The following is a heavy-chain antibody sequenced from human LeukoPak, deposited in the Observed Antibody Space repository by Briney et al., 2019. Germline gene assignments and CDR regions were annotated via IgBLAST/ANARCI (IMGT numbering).Heavy chain of an antibody. CDR2: ISGSGDNT. CDR3: AKGSYYDSSGSFYFDY. V-gene: IGHV3-23*01. J-gene: IGHJ4*02. Sequence: GGSLRLSCAASGFTFSSYAMSWVRQAPGKGLEWVSGISGSGDNTYYADSVKGRFTISRDNSKNTLYVQVNSLGTEVTAAYYCAKGSYYDSSGSFYFDYWGQGTLVTVSS. D-gene: IGHD3-22*01. CDR1: GFTFSSYA.